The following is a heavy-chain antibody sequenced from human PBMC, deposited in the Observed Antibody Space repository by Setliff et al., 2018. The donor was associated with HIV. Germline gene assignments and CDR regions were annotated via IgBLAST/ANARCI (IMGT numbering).Heavy chain of an antibody. CDR3: AWGTQRPIDS. V-gene: IGHV1-69-2*01. J-gene: IGHJ4*02. D-gene: IGHD3-16*01. CDR2: IDPDRGDT. CDR1: GYTFPDYY. Sequence: ASVKVSCKVSGYTFPDYYMQWVRQAPGKGLEWMGLIDPDRGDTVYAEKFQGRVTITADRSIDIAYMKLSSLTSEDTAMYFCAWGTQRPIDSWGQGTLVTV.